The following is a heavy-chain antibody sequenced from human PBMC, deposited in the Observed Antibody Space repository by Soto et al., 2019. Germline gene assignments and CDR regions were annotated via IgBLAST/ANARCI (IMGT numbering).Heavy chain of an antibody. V-gene: IGHV4-30-4*08. J-gene: IGHJ4*02. CDR2: IYYSGST. CDR1: GGSISSGDYY. D-gene: IGHD2-15*01. CDR3: AVCGGTSVYVDY. Sequence: QVQLQESGPGLVKPSQTLSLTCTVSGGSISSGDYYWSWIRQPPGKGLEWIGYIYYSGSTSYSPALKRRLTISVDASKAQCFRRVCSVTAADAAVYYCAVCGGTSVYVDYWGQGTLVTVSS.